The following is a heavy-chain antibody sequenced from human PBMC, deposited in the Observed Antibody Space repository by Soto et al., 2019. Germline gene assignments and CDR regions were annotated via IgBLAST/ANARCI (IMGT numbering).Heavy chain of an antibody. V-gene: IGHV4-59*11. J-gene: IGHJ5*02. Sequence: SETLSLTCTVSGGSINNHYWSWIRQPPGKGLEWIGYIYYTGSTNYIPSLESRVTMSVDTSKNRFSLNLTSLTAADTAVYYCAREWNWFDPWGQGTLVTVSS. CDR1: GGSINNHY. CDR2: IYYTGST. CDR3: AREWNWFDP.